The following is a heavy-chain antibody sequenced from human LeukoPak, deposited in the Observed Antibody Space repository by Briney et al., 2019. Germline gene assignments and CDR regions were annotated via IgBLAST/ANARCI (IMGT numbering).Heavy chain of an antibody. J-gene: IGHJ4*02. V-gene: IGHV3-74*01. CDR1: GFSFSSYW. D-gene: IGHD2-2*03. CDR2: IKNDGSAT. CDR3: AMDINGDLFHF. Sequence: GGSLRLSCEGSGFSFSSYWMHWVRQPPEKGLEWVSSIKNDGSATTYADSVKGRFYIATDSATNTAYLQINSLRVEDTAMYYCAMDINGDLFHFWGQGTLVTVPS.